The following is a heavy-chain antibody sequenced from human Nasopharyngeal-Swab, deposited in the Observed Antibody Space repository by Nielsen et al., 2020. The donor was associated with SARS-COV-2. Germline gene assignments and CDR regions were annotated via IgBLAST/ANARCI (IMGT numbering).Heavy chain of an antibody. Sequence: GESLKISCAASGFTFSSYWMSWVRQAPGKGLEWVANIKQDGSEKYYVDSAKGRFTISRDNAKNSLYLQMNSLRAEDTAVYYCARDPGFGYYYDSSGYYDYWGQGTLVTVSS. CDR2: IKQDGSEK. D-gene: IGHD3-22*01. J-gene: IGHJ4*02. CDR1: GFTFSSYW. V-gene: IGHV3-7*01. CDR3: ARDPGFGYYYDSSGYYDY.